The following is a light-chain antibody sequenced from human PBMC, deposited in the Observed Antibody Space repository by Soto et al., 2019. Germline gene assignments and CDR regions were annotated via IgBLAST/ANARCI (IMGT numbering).Light chain of an antibody. Sequence: TQSPATPSVSPGERATLSCRASQSISSYLNWYQEKPGKAPKLLIYAASSLQSGVPSRFSGSGSGTDFTLTISSLQPEDFATYYCQQSYSTPRTFGQGTKVDI. V-gene: IGKV1-39*01. CDR1: QSISSY. CDR2: AAS. CDR3: QQSYSTPRT. J-gene: IGKJ1*01.